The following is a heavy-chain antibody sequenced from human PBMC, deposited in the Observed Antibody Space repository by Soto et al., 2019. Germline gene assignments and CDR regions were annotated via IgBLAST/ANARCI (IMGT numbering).Heavy chain of an antibody. CDR3: ARETPTVTTTYYYYMDV. CDR1: GGSISSGGYY. Sequence: PSETLSLTCTVSGGSISSGGYYWSWIRQHPGKGLEWIGYIYYSGSTYYNPSLKSRVTISVDTSKNQFSLKLSSVTAADTAVYYCARETPTVTTTYYYYMDVWGKGTTVTVSS. CDR2: IYYSGST. D-gene: IGHD4-17*01. V-gene: IGHV4-31*03. J-gene: IGHJ6*03.